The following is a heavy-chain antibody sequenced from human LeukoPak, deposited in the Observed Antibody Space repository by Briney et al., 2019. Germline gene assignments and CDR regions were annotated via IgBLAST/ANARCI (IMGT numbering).Heavy chain of an antibody. V-gene: IGHV3-30*02. D-gene: IGHD4-17*01. CDR2: IRYDGSNK. Sequence: GGSLRLSCEASGFIFDDYGMNGVRQAPGKGLEWVAFIRYDGSNKNYADSVKGRFTISRDNSKNTLYLQMNSLRAEDTAVYYCAKEIWPTVTIPGRTYFDYWGQGTLVTVSS. CDR3: AKEIWPTVTIPGRTYFDY. J-gene: IGHJ4*02. CDR1: GFIFDDYG.